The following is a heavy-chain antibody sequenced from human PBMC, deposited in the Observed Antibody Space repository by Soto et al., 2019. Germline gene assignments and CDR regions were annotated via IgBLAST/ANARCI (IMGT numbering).Heavy chain of an antibody. Sequence: QLQLQESGPELVKPSETLSLTCTVSGASISSTTYYWGWIRQPPGKGLEWIGSIYYSGSTCNNPSRKSRVTISVETSKTQFSLTLSSVAAADTAVYYCASPAASIADAADYNRNDAFDVWGRGTMVTVSS. D-gene: IGHD1-20*01. V-gene: IGHV4-39*01. CDR3: ASPAASIADAADYNRNDAFDV. CDR1: GASISSTTYY. CDR2: IYYSGST. J-gene: IGHJ3*01.